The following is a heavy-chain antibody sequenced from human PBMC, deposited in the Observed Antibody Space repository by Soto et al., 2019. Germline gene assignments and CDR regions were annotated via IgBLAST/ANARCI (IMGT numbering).Heavy chain of an antibody. CDR3: ARDLSGIAVAGGIDP. CDR1: GGTFSSCA. D-gene: IGHD6-19*01. CDR2: IIPIFGTA. Sequence: QVQLVQSGAEVKKPGSSVKVCCKASGGTFSSCAISWVRQTPGQGLEWMGGIIPIFGTANYAQKFQGRVTITADESTSTAYMELSSLRSEDTAVYYCARDLSGIAVAGGIDPWGQGTLVTVSS. J-gene: IGHJ5*02. V-gene: IGHV1-69*12.